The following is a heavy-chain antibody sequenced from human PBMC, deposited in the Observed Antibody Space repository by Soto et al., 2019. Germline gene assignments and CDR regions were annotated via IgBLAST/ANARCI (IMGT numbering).Heavy chain of an antibody. Sequence: PGESLKISCKGSGYSFTSYWIGWVRQMPGKGLEWMGIIYPGDSDTRYSPSFQGQVTISADKSISTAYLQWSSLKASDTAMYYCARSFDYYDSNRVISHFQHWGQGTLVTVPQ. CDR3: ARSFDYYDSNRVISHFQH. CDR2: IYPGDSDT. V-gene: IGHV5-51*01. D-gene: IGHD3-22*01. J-gene: IGHJ1*01. CDR1: GYSFTSYW.